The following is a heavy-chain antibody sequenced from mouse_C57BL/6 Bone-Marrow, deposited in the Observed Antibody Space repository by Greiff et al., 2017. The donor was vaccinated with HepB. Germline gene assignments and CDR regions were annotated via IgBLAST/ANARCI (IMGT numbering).Heavy chain of an antibody. J-gene: IGHJ4*01. Sequence: VQLQQSGAELARPGASVKLSCKASGYTFTSYGISWVKQRTGQGLEWIGELYPRSGNTYYNEKFKGKATLTAAKSSSTAYMELRSLTSEDSAVYCCARDYYGSSFYYAMDYWGQGTSVTVSS. V-gene: IGHV1-81*01. CDR1: GYTFTSYG. D-gene: IGHD1-1*01. CDR3: ARDYYGSSFYYAMDY. CDR2: LYPRSGNT.